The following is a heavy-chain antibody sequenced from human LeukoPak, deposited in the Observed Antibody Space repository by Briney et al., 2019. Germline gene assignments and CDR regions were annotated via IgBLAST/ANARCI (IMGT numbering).Heavy chain of an antibody. V-gene: IGHV1-69*05. Sequence: ASVKVSCKASGGTFSSYAISWVRQAPGQGLEWMGGTIPIFGTANYAQKFQGRVTITTDESTSTAYMELSSLRSEDTAVYYCARVLRYSSGWCLDYWGQGTLVTVSS. D-gene: IGHD6-19*01. CDR1: GGTFSSYA. CDR2: TIPIFGTA. CDR3: ARVLRYSSGWCLDY. J-gene: IGHJ4*02.